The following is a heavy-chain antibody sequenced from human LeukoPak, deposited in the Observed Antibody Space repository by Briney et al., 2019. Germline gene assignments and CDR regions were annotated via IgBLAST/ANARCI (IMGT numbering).Heavy chain of an antibody. CDR1: VFPFSLFE. D-gene: IGHD5-12*01. V-gene: IGHV3-48*03. CDR3: ARGGKWLGAYYYHGMDV. J-gene: IGHJ6*02. Sequence: GGPLSLPCAPSVFPFSLFEMRGSPGAPGKGREGVSYFCSSGSNMYYADSVEGRFTISRDTAKDSLYLQMNSLRAEDTAVYYCARGGKWLGAYYYHGMDVWGQGTTVTVSS. CDR2: FCSSGSNM.